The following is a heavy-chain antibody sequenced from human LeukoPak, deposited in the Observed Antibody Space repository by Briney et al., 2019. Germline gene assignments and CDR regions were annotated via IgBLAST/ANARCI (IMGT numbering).Heavy chain of an antibody. CDR1: GFTFSSYG. V-gene: IGHV3-30*18. CDR3: AKDWDPRVDTAMVLAY. CDR2: ISYDGSNK. D-gene: IGHD5-18*01. Sequence: GGSLRLSCAASGFTFSSYGMHWVRQAPGKGLEWVAVISYDGSNKYYADSVKGRFTISRDNSKNTLYLQMNSLRAEDTAVYYCAKDWDPRVDTAMVLAYWGQGTLVTVSS. J-gene: IGHJ4*02.